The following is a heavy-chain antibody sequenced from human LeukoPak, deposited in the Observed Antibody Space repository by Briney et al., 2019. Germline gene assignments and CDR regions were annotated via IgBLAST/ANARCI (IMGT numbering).Heavy chain of an antibody. J-gene: IGHJ4*02. CDR1: GFTFSSYS. D-gene: IGHD3-3*01. Sequence: GGSLRLSCAASGFTFSSYSMNWVRQAPGKGLEWVSYISSSSSTIYYADSVKGRFTISRDNAKNSLYLQMNSPRAEDTAVYYCARTYYDFWSGYPHWGQGTLVTVSS. CDR3: ARTYYDFWSGYPH. CDR2: ISSSSSTI. V-gene: IGHV3-48*01.